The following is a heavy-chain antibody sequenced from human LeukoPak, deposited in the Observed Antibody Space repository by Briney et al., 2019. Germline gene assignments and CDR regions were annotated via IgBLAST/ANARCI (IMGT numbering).Heavy chain of an antibody. D-gene: IGHD6-19*01. V-gene: IGHV6-1*01. CDR3: ARGRGRHSSGFDY. Sequence: SQTLSLTCAISGDTVSSNSAAWNWIRQSPSRSLEWLGRTYYRSNWYKDYAVSVKSRITINPDTSKNQFSLQLKSVTPEDTAVYDCARGRGRHSSGFDYWGQGTLVTVSS. J-gene: IGHJ4*02. CDR1: GDTVSSNSAA. CDR2: TYYRSNWYK.